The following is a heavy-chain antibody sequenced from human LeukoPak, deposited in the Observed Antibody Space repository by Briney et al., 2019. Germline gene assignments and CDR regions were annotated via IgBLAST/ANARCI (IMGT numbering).Heavy chain of an antibody. Sequence: GASVKVSCKASVGTFSSYAISWVRPAPGQGLEWMGRIIPILGIANYAQKFQGRVTITADKSTSTAYMELSSLRPEDTAVYYSARLDYGGNSAYFQHWGQGTLVTVSS. D-gene: IGHD4-23*01. CDR1: VGTFSSYA. J-gene: IGHJ1*01. CDR2: IIPILGIA. V-gene: IGHV1-69*04. CDR3: ARLDYGGNSAYFQH.